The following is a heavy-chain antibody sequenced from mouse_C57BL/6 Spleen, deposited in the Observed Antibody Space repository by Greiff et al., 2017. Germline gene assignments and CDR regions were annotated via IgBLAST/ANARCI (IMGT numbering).Heavy chain of an antibody. J-gene: IGHJ4*01. CDR1: GFTFSSYT. Sequence: DVMLVEPGGGLVKPGGSLKLSCAASGFTFSSYTMSWVRQTPEQRLEWVATISGGGGNTYYPDSVKGRFTISRDNAKTTLYLQRSRLSAEDTALYYCARREYEYDDGYYAMDYWGQGTSVTVSS. D-gene: IGHD2-4*01. CDR3: ARREYEYDDGYYAMDY. CDR2: ISGGGGNT. V-gene: IGHV5-9*01.